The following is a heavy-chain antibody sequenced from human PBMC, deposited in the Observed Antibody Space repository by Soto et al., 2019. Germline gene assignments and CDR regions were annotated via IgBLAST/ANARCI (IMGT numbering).Heavy chain of an antibody. CDR3: AVGNCSGGSCYAYYYYGMDV. D-gene: IGHD2-15*01. CDR2: IIPIFGTA. J-gene: IGHJ6*02. Sequence: ASVKVSCKASGGTFSSYAISWVRQAPGQGLEWMGGIIPIFGTANYAQKFQGRVTITADESTSTAYMELSSLRSEDTAVYYCAVGNCSGGSCYAYYYYGMDVWGQGTTVTVSS. V-gene: IGHV1-69*13. CDR1: GGTFSSYA.